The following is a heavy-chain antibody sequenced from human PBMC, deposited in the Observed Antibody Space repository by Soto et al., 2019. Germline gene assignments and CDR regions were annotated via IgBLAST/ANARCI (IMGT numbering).Heavy chain of an antibody. J-gene: IGHJ5*02. D-gene: IGHD2-2*01. CDR1: GGSFSGYY. Sequence: PSETLSLTCAVYGGSFSGYYWSWIRQPPGKGLEWIGEINHSGSTNYNPSLKSRVTISVDTSKNQFSLKLSSVTAADTAVYYCGRAPFGGSPSGFFRGLAPGAKGTLVPVSS. V-gene: IGHV4-34*01. CDR2: INHSGST. CDR3: GRAPFGGSPSGFFRGLAP.